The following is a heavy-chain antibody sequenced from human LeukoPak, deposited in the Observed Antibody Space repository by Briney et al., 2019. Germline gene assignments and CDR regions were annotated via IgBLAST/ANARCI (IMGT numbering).Heavy chain of an antibody. J-gene: IGHJ4*02. Sequence: GGSLRLSCAASGFTFSSYGMHWVRQAPGKGLEWAAFIRYDGSNKYYADSVKGRFTISRDNSKNTLYLQMNSLRAEDTAVYYCAKDSAGIAVAGPLHWGQGTLVTVSS. CDR1: GFTFSSYG. CDR2: IRYDGSNK. V-gene: IGHV3-30*02. CDR3: AKDSAGIAVAGPLH. D-gene: IGHD6-19*01.